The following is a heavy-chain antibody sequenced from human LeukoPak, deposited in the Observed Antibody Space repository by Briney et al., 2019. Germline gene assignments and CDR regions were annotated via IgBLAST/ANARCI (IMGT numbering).Heavy chain of an antibody. Sequence: ASVKVSCKASGYTFTSYGISLVRQAPGQGLEWMGWISAYNGNTNYAQKLQGRVTMTTDTSTSTPYMELRSLRSDDTAVYYCARSAEYYYDSSGYYMPYYFNYWGQGTLVTVSS. CDR1: GYTFTSYG. CDR3: ARSAEYYYDSSGYYMPYYFNY. J-gene: IGHJ4*02. V-gene: IGHV1-18*01. CDR2: ISAYNGNT. D-gene: IGHD3-22*01.